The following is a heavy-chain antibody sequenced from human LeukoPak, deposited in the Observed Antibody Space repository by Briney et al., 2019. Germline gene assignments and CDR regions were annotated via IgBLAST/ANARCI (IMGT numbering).Heavy chain of an antibody. CDR2: IYPGDSDT. D-gene: IGHD3-10*01. CDR1: GYSFTSYW. CDR3: ARLLTEGELLFGTEYFQH. Sequence: GESLKISCKGSGYSFTSYWIGWVRQMPGKGLEWMGIIYPGDSDTRYSPSFQGQVTISADKSISTAYLQWSSLKASDTAMYYCARLLTEGELLFGTEYFQHWGQGTLVTVSS. J-gene: IGHJ1*01. V-gene: IGHV5-51*01.